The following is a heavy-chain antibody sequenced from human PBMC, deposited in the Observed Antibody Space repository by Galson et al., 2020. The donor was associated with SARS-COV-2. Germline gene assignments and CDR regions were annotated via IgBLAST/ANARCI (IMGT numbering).Heavy chain of an antibody. J-gene: IGHJ6*03. V-gene: IGHV3-23*01. Sequence: GGSLKISCVASGFTFSRYGMSLVRQAPGQGLEWVATPSATTYYADSVRRRFIISRDDSNNILYLQMNGLSADDTAVYYCAKDLVRGIGYMEGWGRRTTVTVSS. D-gene: IGHD3-10*01. CDR2: PSATT. CDR3: AKDLVRGIGYMEG. CDR1: GFTFSRYG.